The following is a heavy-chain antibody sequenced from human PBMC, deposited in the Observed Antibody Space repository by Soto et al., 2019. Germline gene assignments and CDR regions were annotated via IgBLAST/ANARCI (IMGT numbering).Heavy chain of an antibody. CDR3: ARDTLSFYGSGSYYSNFDY. CDR2: INPSGGST. D-gene: IGHD3-10*01. CDR1: GYTFTSYY. V-gene: IGHV1-46*03. J-gene: IGHJ4*02. Sequence: GASVKVSCKASGYTFTSYYMHWVRQAPGQGLEWMGIINPSGGSTSYAQKFQGRVTMTRDTSTSTVYMELSSLRSEDTAVYYCARDTLSFYGSGSYYSNFDYWGQGTLVTVSS.